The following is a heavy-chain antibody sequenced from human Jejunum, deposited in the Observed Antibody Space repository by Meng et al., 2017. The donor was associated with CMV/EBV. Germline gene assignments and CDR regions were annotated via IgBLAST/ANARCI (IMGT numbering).Heavy chain of an antibody. CDR3: ARDGVVCGDTTCRGFFS. CDR1: FNVFY. D-gene: IGHD2-21*01. J-gene: IGHJ5*02. Sequence: FNVFYMHWVRQAPGQGLEWMGWVNPKRGDTNYAQRFQGRLTLTRDPSINTAYMELSGLRYDDTAVYYCARDGVVCGDTTCRGFFSWGQGTLVTVSS. V-gene: IGHV1-2*02. CDR2: VNPKRGDT.